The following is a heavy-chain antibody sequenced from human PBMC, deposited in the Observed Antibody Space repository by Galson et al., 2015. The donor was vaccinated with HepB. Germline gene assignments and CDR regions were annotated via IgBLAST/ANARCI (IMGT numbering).Heavy chain of an antibody. D-gene: IGHD2-2*01. Sequence: SLRLSCAASGFTFSNYWMSWVRQAPGKGLEWVANIKEDGSEKYYVDSVKGRFTISRDNANNSLYLQMNSLRAEDTAVYYCARGRYCSSTSCLYYFDYWGQGTLVTVFS. CDR3: ARGRYCSSTSCLYYFDY. CDR2: IKEDGSEK. V-gene: IGHV3-7*03. J-gene: IGHJ4*02. CDR1: GFTFSNYW.